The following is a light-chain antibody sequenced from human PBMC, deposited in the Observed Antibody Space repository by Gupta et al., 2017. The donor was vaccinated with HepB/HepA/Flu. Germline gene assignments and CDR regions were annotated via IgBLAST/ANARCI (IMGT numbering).Light chain of an antibody. V-gene: IGLV2-14*03. J-gene: IGLJ2*01. Sequence: QSALTQPASVSGSPGQSITISCTGTSNDVGVYNYVSWYQQHPGKAPKLMIYDVSNRPSGVADRFSGSRSGNTASLTISGLQSEDEADYYCSSYTSSSTLEWVFGGGTKVTVL. CDR1: SNDVGVYNY. CDR2: DVS. CDR3: SSYTSSSTLEWV.